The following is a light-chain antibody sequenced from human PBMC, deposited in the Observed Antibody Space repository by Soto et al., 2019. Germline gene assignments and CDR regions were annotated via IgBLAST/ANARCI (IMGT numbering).Light chain of an antibody. CDR3: QQSYSSPTT. Sequence: DIQMTPSPSSLSASVGDEVTITCRASQTISRFLNWYQQEPGKAPKLLIYGASSLQTGVPTRFSGSGSGTDFTLTISSLQPDDFATYYCQQSYSSPTTFGQGTKLEIK. CDR1: QTISRF. CDR2: GAS. J-gene: IGKJ2*01. V-gene: IGKV1-39*01.